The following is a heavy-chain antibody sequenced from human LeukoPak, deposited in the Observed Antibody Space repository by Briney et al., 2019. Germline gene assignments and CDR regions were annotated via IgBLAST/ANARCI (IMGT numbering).Heavy chain of an antibody. CDR3: ARDEELEIITMVRGVENYYYGMDV. CDR1: TSIFSSYW. Sequence: QPGGSLRLSCAASTSIFSSYWMHWVRQPPGKGLVWVSRINSDGNSKSYADFVKGRFTISRDNSKNTLYLQMNSLRAEDTAVYYCARDEELEIITMVRGVENYYYGMDVWGQGTTVTVSS. J-gene: IGHJ6*02. CDR2: INSDGNSK. D-gene: IGHD3-10*01. V-gene: IGHV3-74*01.